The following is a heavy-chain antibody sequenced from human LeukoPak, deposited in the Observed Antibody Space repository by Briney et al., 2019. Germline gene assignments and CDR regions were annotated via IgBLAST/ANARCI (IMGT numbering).Heavy chain of an antibody. J-gene: IGHJ4*02. CDR2: ISGSGGST. V-gene: IGHV3-23*01. CDR1: GFTFSSYA. Sequence: PGGSLRLSCAASGFTFSSYAMSWVRQAPGKGLEWVSAISGSGGSTYYADSVKGRFTISRDNSKNTLYLQMNSLRAEDTAVYYCAKDLSLTGYLPSLRWGQGTLVTVSS. CDR3: AKDLSLTGYLPSLR. D-gene: IGHD3-9*01.